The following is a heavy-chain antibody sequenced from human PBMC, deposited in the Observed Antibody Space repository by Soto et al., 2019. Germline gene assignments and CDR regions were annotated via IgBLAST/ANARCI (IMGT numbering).Heavy chain of an antibody. CDR1: GFNFSSYG. CDR2: ISYDGSSK. J-gene: IGHJ6*03. D-gene: IGHD3-16*01. V-gene: IGHV3-30*18. Sequence: GGSLRLSCVASGFNFSSYGMHWVRQAPGKGLEWVAVISYDGSSKFYAHSVMGRFTISRDNSKNSVFVQMNSLRTDDSAVYYCAKDGLPPLYASYFYYMDVWGRGTTVTVSS. CDR3: AKDGLPPLYASYFYYMDV.